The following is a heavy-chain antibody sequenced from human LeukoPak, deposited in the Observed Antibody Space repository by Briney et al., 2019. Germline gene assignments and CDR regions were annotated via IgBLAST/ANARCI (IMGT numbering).Heavy chain of an antibody. V-gene: IGHV3-33*01. CDR2: IWCDGSNE. Sequence: GRSLRLYCAASGFIFSGYGMLWVRQAPGKGLEGVAHIWCDGSNEQYANSVKGRFTISRDNSKNTLHLQMNSLRAEDTAVYFCARGMRILGTKGRGYLDYWGQGTLVTVSS. CDR3: ARGMRILGTKGRGYLDY. CDR1: GFIFSGYG. J-gene: IGHJ4*02. D-gene: IGHD1-26*01.